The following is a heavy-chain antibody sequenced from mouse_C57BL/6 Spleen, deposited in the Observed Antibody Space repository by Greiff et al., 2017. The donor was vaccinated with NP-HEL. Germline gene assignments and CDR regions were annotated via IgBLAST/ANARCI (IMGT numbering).Heavy chain of an antibody. Sequence: EVQLQQSGAELVRPGASVKLSCTASGFNIKDDYMHWVKQRPEQGLEWIGWIDPENGDTEYASKFQGKATITADTSSNTAYLQLSSLTSEDTAVYYCTTWRYSGTRRFASWGQGTLVTVSA. CDR1: GFNIKDDY. CDR3: TTWRYSGTRRFAS. D-gene: IGHD1-1*01. J-gene: IGHJ3*01. V-gene: IGHV14-4*01. CDR2: IDPENGDT.